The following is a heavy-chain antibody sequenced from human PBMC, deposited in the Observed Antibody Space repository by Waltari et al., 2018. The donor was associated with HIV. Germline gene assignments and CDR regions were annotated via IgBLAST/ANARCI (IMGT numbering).Heavy chain of an antibody. CDR1: GGTFSSYA. D-gene: IGHD3-22*01. Sequence: QVQLVQSGAEVKKPGSSVKVSCKASGGTFSSYAISWVRQAPGQGMEWKGGIMPIVRTANYAQKCQCRVTSTADESTSTAYMELSSLRSEDTAVYYCARGRGIVRENWFDPWGQGTLVTVSS. V-gene: IGHV1-69*13. J-gene: IGHJ5*02. CDR2: IMPIVRTA. CDR3: ARGRGIVRENWFDP.